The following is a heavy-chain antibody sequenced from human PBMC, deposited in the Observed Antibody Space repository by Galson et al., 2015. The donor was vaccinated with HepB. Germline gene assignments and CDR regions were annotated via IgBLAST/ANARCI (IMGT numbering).Heavy chain of an antibody. D-gene: IGHD3-3*01. CDR2: ISWNSGSI. Sequence: SLRLSCAASGFTFDGYAMHWVRQAPGKGLEWVSGISWNSGSIGYADSVKGRFTISRDNAKNSLYLQMNSLRAEDTALYYCAKATYYDFWSGSHFDYWGQGTLVTVSS. J-gene: IGHJ4*02. CDR3: AKATYYDFWSGSHFDY. CDR1: GFTFDGYA. V-gene: IGHV3-9*01.